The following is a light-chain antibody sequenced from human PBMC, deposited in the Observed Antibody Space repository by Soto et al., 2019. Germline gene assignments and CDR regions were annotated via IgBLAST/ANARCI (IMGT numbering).Light chain of an antibody. J-gene: IGKJ4*01. Sequence: EIVLTQSPGTLSLSPGETATLSCRASQSVNNQLAWYQQKPGQAPRLLIYDASTRATGIPARISGSGSGADVTLTISSLEPEDFAVYYCQHRQNWPLTFGGGTKVEIK. CDR1: QSVNNQ. CDR2: DAS. CDR3: QHRQNWPLT. V-gene: IGKV3-11*01.